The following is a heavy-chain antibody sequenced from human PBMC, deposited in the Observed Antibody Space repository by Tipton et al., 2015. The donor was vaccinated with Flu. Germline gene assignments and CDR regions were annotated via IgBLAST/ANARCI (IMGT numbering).Heavy chain of an antibody. Sequence: GLVKPSETLSLTCSVSGDSISSNSFYWGWVRQPPGTGLEWIGSIYFTGTSHYNPSLKSRVTISVDTSKNQFSLKLSSVTAADTAVYYCAREWGDAFDIWGQGTMVTVSS. CDR1: GDSISSNSFY. J-gene: IGHJ3*02. V-gene: IGHV4-39*07. D-gene: IGHD3-16*01. CDR2: IYFTGTS. CDR3: AREWGDAFDI.